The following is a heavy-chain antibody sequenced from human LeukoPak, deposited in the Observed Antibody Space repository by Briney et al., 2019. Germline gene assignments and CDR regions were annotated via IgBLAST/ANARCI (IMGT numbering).Heavy chain of an antibody. CDR2: INPNSGGT. D-gene: IGHD2-21*01. CDR1: GYTFTGYY. Sequence: ASVKVSCKASGYTFTGYYMHWVRQAPGQGLEWMGWINPNSGGTNYTQKFQGRVTVTSDTSTSTVYMDLSSLRSEDTAVYYCATDGGHWDFDYWGQGTLVTVSS. CDR3: ATDGGHWDFDY. V-gene: IGHV1-2*02. J-gene: IGHJ4*02.